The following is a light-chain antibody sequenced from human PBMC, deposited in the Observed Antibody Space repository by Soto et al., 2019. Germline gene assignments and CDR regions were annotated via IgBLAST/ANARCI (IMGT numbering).Light chain of an antibody. CDR2: GAS. J-gene: IGKJ4*01. Sequence: EIVLTQSPGTLSLSPGERATRSCRASQSVSSSYLAWYQQKPGQAPRLLIYGASSRATGIPDRFSGSGSGTDFTLTISRLEPEDFAVYYCQQYGSSPQLTFGGGTKVHIK. CDR3: QQYGSSPQLT. V-gene: IGKV3-20*01. CDR1: QSVSSSY.